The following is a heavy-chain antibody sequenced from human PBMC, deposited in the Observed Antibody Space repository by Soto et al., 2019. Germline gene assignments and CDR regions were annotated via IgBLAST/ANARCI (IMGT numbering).Heavy chain of an antibody. CDR3: ARAMGHYDYVWGSYRSWDYYYGMDV. J-gene: IGHJ6*02. D-gene: IGHD3-16*02. Sequence: PGGSLRLSCAASGFTVSSNYMSWVRQAPGKGLEWVSVIYSGGSTYYADSVKGRFTISRDNSKNTLYLQMNSLRAEDTAVYYCARAMGHYDYVWGSYRSWDYYYGMDVWGQGTTVTVSS. CDR1: GFTVSSNY. V-gene: IGHV3-53*01. CDR2: IYSGGST.